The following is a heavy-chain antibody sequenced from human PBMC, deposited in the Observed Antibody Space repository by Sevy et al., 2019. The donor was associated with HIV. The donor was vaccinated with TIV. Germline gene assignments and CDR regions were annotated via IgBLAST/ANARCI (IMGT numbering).Heavy chain of an antibody. CDR1: GFTFSSYA. Sequence: GGALRLSCAASGFTFSSYAFHWVRQAPGKGLEWVSIIAYDGTNKYYADSVKGRFTVSRDNSKSTLYLQMNSLGTEDTAGYYWARDQHDYAGNLRTGWFDPWGQGTLVTVSS. D-gene: IGHD4-17*01. V-gene: IGHV3-30-3*01. CDR2: IAYDGTNK. CDR3: ARDQHDYAGNLRTGWFDP. J-gene: IGHJ5*02.